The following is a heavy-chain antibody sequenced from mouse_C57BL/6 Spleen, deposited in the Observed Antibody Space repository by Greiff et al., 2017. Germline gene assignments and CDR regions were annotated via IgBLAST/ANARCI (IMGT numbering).Heavy chain of an antibody. CDR2: IDPSDSYT. V-gene: IGHV1-59*01. CDR3: ASGAYYGSSYSYAMDY. J-gene: IGHJ4*01. Sequence: VQLKQPGAELVRPGTSVKLSCKASGYTFTSYWMHWVKQRPGQGLEWIGVIDPSDSYTNYNQKFKGKATLTVDTSSSTAYMQLSSLTSEDSAVYYCASGAYYGSSYSYAMDYWGQGTSVTVSS. CDR1: GYTFTSYW. D-gene: IGHD1-1*01.